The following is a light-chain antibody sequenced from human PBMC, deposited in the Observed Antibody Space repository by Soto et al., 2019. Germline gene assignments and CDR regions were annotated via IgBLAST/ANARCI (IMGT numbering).Light chain of an antibody. CDR3: QQYGSSSFT. CDR1: QSVSSY. V-gene: IGKV3-15*01. Sequence: MTLSPASLSVPQEDRVTLTCRASQSVSSYLAWYQQKPGLAPRLLIYHTSTRATGVPARFSGSGSGTEFSLTISSRQPEDSAAYYCQQYGSSSFTFGPGTMVDIK. J-gene: IGKJ3*01. CDR2: HTS.